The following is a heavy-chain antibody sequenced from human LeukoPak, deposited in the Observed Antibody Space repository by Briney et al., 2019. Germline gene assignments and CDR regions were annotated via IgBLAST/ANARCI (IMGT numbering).Heavy chain of an antibody. D-gene: IGHD1/OR15-1a*01. CDR2: MSASGSHT. Sequence: PGGSLGPSCAASGFIFSDFAMSWVRQAPGKGLEWVSGMSASGSHTHSADFVKGRFTISRDNFKNTLYLQMNGLRVEDTAVYYCAKVRSGNNYYFDYWGQGTLVTVSS. CDR1: GFIFSDFA. CDR3: AKVRSGNNYYFDY. J-gene: IGHJ4*02. V-gene: IGHV3-23*01.